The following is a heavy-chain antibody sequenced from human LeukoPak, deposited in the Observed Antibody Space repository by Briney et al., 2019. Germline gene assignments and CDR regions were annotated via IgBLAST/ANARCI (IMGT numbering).Heavy chain of an antibody. Sequence: GGSLRLSCAASGFTFSSYAMHWVRQAPGKGLEWVTFIRNDGSNKYYADSVKGRFTISRDNSKNTLYLQMNSLRPEDTAVYYCARSGYPYYYYYMDVWGKGTTVTVSS. V-gene: IGHV3-30*02. J-gene: IGHJ6*03. CDR3: ARSGYPYYYYYMDV. CDR1: GFTFSSYA. D-gene: IGHD3-9*01. CDR2: IRNDGSNK.